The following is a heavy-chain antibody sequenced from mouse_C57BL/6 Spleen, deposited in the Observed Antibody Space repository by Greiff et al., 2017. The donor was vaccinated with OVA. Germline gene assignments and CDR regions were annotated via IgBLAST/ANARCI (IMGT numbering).Heavy chain of an antibody. J-gene: IGHJ3*01. D-gene: IGHD1-1*01. CDR3: ARGGADYYGSSVFAY. CDR1: GFSLSTSGMG. V-gene: IGHV8-12*01. Sequence: QVTLKESGPGILQSSQTLSLTCSFSGFSLSTSGMGVSWIRQPSGKGLEWLAHIYWDDDKRYNPSLKSRLTISKDTSRNQVFLKITSVDTADTATYYCARGGADYYGSSVFAYWGQGTLVTVSA. CDR2: IYWDDDK.